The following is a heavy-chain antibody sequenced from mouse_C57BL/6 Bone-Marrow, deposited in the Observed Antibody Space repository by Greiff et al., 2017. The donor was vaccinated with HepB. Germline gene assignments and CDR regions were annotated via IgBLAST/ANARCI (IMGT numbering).Heavy chain of an antibody. J-gene: IGHJ2*01. CDR2: INPNNGGT. CDR1: GYTFTDYN. D-gene: IGHD1-1*01. Sequence: EVQVVESGPELVKPGASVKMSCKASGYTFTDYNMHWVKQSHGKSLEWIGYINPNNGGTSYNQKFKGKATLTVNKSSSTAYMELRSLTSEDSAVYYCARDYYGSSYWYYFDYWGQGTTLTVSS. V-gene: IGHV1-22*01. CDR3: ARDYYGSSYWYYFDY.